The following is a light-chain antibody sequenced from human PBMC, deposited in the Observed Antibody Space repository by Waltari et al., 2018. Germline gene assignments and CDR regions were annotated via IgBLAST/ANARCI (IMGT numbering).Light chain of an antibody. J-gene: IGLJ2*01. CDR2: DVN. CDR3: DSYASENILL. CDR1: RSPLGCYDY. V-gene: IGLV2-14*01. Sequence: QSALIQPASVSGSPGQSITLPCSGSRSPLGCYDYVSWYQQHPGKAPKLLIYDVNKRPSGVSDRFSGSKLGFTASLTISGLQAEDEADYYCDSYASENILLFGGGTKVTVL.